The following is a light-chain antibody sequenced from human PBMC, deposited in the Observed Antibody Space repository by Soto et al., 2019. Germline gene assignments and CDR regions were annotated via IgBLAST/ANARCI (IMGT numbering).Light chain of an antibody. J-gene: IGKJ2*01. Sequence: DIVLTQSPGTLSLSPGERATLSCRASQSVNSSYLTWYQQKPGQAPRLIIYGASSRATGIPDRFSGSGSGRYFTRTISSLEPEDFAVYYCQQYGRSPPMYTFGQGAKLEIK. CDR2: GAS. CDR1: QSVNSSY. CDR3: QQYGRSPPMYT. V-gene: IGKV3-20*01.